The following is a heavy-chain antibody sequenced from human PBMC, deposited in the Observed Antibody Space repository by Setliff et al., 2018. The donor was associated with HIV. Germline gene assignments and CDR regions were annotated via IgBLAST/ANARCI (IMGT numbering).Heavy chain of an antibody. CDR1: DYTFTTYG. CDR2: ISAYNDNT. Sequence: ASVKVSCKASDYTFTTYGITWVRQAPGQGLEWMGWISAYNDNTNYAQKLQGRVTMTTDTSTSTAYMELRSLRSDDTAVYYCARDRGSRGFDYWGQGTLVTVSS. V-gene: IGHV1-18*01. J-gene: IGHJ4*02. CDR3: ARDRGSRGFDY. D-gene: IGHD1-26*01.